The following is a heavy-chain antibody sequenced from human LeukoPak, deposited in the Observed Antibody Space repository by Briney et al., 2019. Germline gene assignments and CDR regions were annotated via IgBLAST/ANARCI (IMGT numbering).Heavy chain of an antibody. V-gene: IGHV3-11*04. J-gene: IGHJ4*02. CDR3: AREPYDSSGYYYPSYFDY. D-gene: IGHD3-22*01. Sequence: PGGSLRHSCAASGFTFSDYSMSWIRQAPGKGLEWVSYISSSGSTIYYADSVKARFTIPRDNAKNSLYLQMNSLRAEDTAVYYCAREPYDSSGYYYPSYFDYWGQGTLVTVSS. CDR1: GFTFSDYS. CDR2: ISSSGSTI.